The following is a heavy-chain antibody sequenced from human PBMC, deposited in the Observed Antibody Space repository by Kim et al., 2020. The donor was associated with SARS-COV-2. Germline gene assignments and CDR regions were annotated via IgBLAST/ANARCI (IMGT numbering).Heavy chain of an antibody. CDR2: ISSTSDYI. Sequence: GGSLRLSCAASGFTFNTYSMNWVRQTPGEGLQWVSSISSTSDYIYYADSVKGRFTISRDNAKNSLYLQMDSLRAEDTAVYYCARAVGERYCTSISCYTFEDYWGQGTLVIVSS. V-gene: IGHV3-21*01. CDR1: GFTFNTYS. D-gene: IGHD2-2*02. J-gene: IGHJ4*02. CDR3: ARAVGERYCTSISCYTFEDY.